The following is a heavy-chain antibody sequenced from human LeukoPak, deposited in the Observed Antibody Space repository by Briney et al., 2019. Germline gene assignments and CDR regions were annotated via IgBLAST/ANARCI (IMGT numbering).Heavy chain of an antibody. D-gene: IGHD6-19*01. J-gene: IGHJ4*02. CDR2: ITGSGNST. CDR3: AKRRSGWYFIDY. Sequence: PGGSLRLSCAVSGFTFSNYGMSWVRQAPWKGLEWLSAITGSGNSTFYADSVKGRFSVSRDNSKNTLYLQMNSLRAGDTAVYYCAKRRSGWYFIDYWGQGTLVTVSS. V-gene: IGHV3-23*01. CDR1: GFTFSNYG.